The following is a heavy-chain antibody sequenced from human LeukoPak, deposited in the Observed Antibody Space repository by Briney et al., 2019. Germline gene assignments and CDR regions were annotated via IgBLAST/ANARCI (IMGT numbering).Heavy chain of an antibody. D-gene: IGHD3-10*01. Sequence: PSETLSPTCTVSGGSISSYYWSWIRQPPGKGLEWIGYIYYSGSTNYNPSLKSRVTISVDTSKNQFSLKLSSVTAADTAVYYCARGDYYGSGSYYVFDYWGQGTLVTVSS. CDR1: GGSISSYY. J-gene: IGHJ4*02. CDR3: ARGDYYGSGSYYVFDY. CDR2: IYYSGST. V-gene: IGHV4-59*01.